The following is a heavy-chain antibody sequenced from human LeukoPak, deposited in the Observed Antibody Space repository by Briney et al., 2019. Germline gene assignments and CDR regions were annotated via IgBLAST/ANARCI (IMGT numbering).Heavy chain of an antibody. V-gene: IGHV1-2*02. CDR1: GYTFTGYY. D-gene: IGHD6-13*01. CDR2: INPNSGGT. Sequence: GASVKVSCKASGYTFTGYYMHWVRQAPGQGLEWMGWINPNSGGTNYAQKFQGRVTMTRDTSTSTVYMELSSLRSEDTAVYYCARASSWSDALDIWGLGTMVTVSS. J-gene: IGHJ3*02. CDR3: ARASSWSDALDI.